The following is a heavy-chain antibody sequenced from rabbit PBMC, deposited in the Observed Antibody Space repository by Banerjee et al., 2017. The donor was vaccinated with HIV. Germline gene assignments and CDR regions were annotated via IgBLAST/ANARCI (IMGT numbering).Heavy chain of an antibody. CDR1: GFSFSS. D-gene: IGHD6-1*01. J-gene: IGHJ3*01. CDR2: IYTGSSGTT. CDR3: ARGGGHAGDGYGL. V-gene: IGHV1S45*01. Sequence: QEQLEESGGDLVKPGASLTLTCTASGFSFSSMCWVRQAPGKGLEWIACIYTGSSGTTYYANWAKGRFTISKTSSTTVTLQMTSLTPADTATYLCARGGGHAGDGYGLWGQGTLVTVS.